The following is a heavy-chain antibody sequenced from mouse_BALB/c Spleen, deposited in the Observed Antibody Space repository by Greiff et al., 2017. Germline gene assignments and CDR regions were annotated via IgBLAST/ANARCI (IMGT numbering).Heavy chain of an antibody. V-gene: IGHV5-17*02. D-gene: IGHD4-1*01. CDR1: GFTFSSFG. Sequence: DVKLVESGGGLVQPGGSRKLSCAASGFTFSSFGMHWVRQAPEKGLEWVAYISSGSSTIYYADTVKGRFTISRDNPKNTLFLQMTSLRSEDTAMYYCARENWDEDWGQGTTLTVSS. CDR2: ISSGSSTI. J-gene: IGHJ2*01. CDR3: ARENWDED.